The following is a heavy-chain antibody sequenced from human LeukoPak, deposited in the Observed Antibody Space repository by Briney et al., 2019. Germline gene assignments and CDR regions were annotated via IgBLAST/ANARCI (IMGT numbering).Heavy chain of an antibody. J-gene: IGHJ5*02. D-gene: IGHD2-2*01. Sequence: TQTLSLTCTVSGGSISSGDYYWSWNRQPPGTGLEWIAYIHYSGITSYNTSLTSRVTISVDTSKNQFSLKLNSVTAADTAVYYCARNAARDCTSTACWPRWFDPWGQGTLVTVSS. CDR3: ARNAARDCTSTACWPRWFDP. CDR2: IHYSGIT. CDR1: GGSISSGDYY. V-gene: IGHV4-30-4*01.